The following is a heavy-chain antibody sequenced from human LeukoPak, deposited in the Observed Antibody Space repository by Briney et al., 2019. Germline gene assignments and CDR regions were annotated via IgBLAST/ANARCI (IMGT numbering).Heavy chain of an antibody. J-gene: IGHJ4*02. Sequence: PGGSLRLSCEPSGFPFSSYWMLWVRQAPGKGLVWVSRISGDGTIETYADFVRGRFTISGDNTKNILYLQMNSLKVEDTATYFCSRSQFDYWGQGVLVTVSS. CDR3: SRSQFDY. CDR1: GFPFSSYW. V-gene: IGHV3-74*03. CDR2: ISGDGTIE.